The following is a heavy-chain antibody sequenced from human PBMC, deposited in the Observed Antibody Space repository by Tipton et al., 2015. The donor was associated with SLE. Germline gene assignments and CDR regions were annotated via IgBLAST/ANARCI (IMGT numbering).Heavy chain of an antibody. D-gene: IGHD2-15*01. Sequence: TLSLTCTVSDGSISSSSYYWGWIRQPPGKGLEWIGSIYYSGSTYYNPSLKSRVTISVDTSKNQFSLKLSSVTAADTAVYYCASGDCSGGSCYFDYWGQGTLVTVSS. CDR2: IYYSGST. CDR3: ASGDCSGGSCYFDY. J-gene: IGHJ4*02. V-gene: IGHV4-39*07. CDR1: DGSISSSSYY.